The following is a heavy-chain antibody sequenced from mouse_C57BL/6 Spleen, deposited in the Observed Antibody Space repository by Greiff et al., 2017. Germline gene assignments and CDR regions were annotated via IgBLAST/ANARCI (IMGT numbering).Heavy chain of an antibody. J-gene: IGHJ4*01. CDR3: APQGAMDY. Sequence: DVMLVESGGGLVKPGGSLKLSCAASGFTFSDYGMHWVRQAPEKGLEWVAYISSGSSTIYYADTVKGRFTISRDNAKNTLFLQMTSLRSEDTAMYYCAPQGAMDYWGQGTSVTVSS. CDR1: GFTFSDYG. CDR2: ISSGSSTI. V-gene: IGHV5-17*01.